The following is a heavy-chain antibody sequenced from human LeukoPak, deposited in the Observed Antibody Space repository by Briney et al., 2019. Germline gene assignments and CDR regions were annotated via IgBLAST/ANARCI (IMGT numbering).Heavy chain of an antibody. Sequence: GGSLRLSCAASGFTFSSYEMNWVRQAPGEGLEWVSAISGSGGSTYYADSVKGRFTISRDNSKNTLYLQMNSLRAEDTAVYYCAKGGIGYNDYWGQGTLVTVSS. CDR1: GFTFSSYE. D-gene: IGHD5-24*01. CDR2: ISGSGGST. CDR3: AKGGIGYNDY. V-gene: IGHV3-23*01. J-gene: IGHJ4*02.